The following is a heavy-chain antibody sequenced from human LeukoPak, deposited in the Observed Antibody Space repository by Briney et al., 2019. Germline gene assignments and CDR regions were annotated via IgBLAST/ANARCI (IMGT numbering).Heavy chain of an antibody. CDR2: IHYSGST. CDR1: GGSINSYY. Sequence: SSETLSLTCTVSGGSINSYYWNWIRQPPGKGLEWIGYIHYSGSTNYNPSLKSRVTISLDTSKNQFSLKLRSVTAADTAVYYCAIDYGGKGYWGQGTLVTVSS. J-gene: IGHJ4*02. V-gene: IGHV4-59*01. CDR3: AIDYGGKGY. D-gene: IGHD4-23*01.